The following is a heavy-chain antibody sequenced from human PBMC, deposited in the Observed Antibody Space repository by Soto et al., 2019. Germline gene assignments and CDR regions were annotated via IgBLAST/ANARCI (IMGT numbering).Heavy chain of an antibody. V-gene: IGHV4-39*01. Sequence: SETLSLTCTVSGGSISSSSYYWGWIRQPPGKGLEWIGSIYYSGSTYYNPSLKSRVTISVDTSKNQFSLKLSSVTAADTAVYYCARHEVWLPIYSGYYFDYWGQGTLVTISS. CDR3: ARHEVWLPIYSGYYFDY. D-gene: IGHD3-10*02. CDR1: GGSISSSSYY. CDR2: IYYSGST. J-gene: IGHJ4*02.